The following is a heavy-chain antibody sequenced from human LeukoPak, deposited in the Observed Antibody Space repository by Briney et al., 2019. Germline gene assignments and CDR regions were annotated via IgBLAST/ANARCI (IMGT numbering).Heavy chain of an antibody. Sequence: SETLSLTCAVYGGSLSGYNWFWIRQPPGKGLEWIGKINHSGRTNYNPSLKSRVTISIDKSENRFSLKLSSVTAADTAVFYCARGPTAPGSVPYYYYMDVWGEGTTVTVSS. D-gene: IGHD3-10*01. V-gene: IGHV4-34*01. CDR3: ARGPTAPGSVPYYYYMDV. CDR1: GGSLSGYN. J-gene: IGHJ6*03. CDR2: INHSGRT.